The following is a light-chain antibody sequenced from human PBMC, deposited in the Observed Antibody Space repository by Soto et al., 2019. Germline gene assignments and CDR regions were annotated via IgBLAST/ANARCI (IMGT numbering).Light chain of an antibody. V-gene: IGKV3-20*01. CDR3: QQYFSLPLT. J-gene: IGKJ4*01. Sequence: EIVLTQSPGTLSLSPGERATLSCRASQSVSSSYLAWYQQKPGQAPRLLIYGASSRATGIPDRFSGSGSGTDFTLTISRLEPEDVAFYSCQQYFSLPLTFGGGTRVEI. CDR1: QSVSSSY. CDR2: GAS.